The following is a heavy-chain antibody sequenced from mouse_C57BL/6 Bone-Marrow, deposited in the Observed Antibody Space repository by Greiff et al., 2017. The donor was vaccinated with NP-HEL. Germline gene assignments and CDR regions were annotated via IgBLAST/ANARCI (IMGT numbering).Heavy chain of an antibody. CDR2: IDPSDSYT. J-gene: IGHJ3*01. CDR1: GYTFTSYW. D-gene: IGHD2-4*01. CDR3: ARLEDYDDFAY. Sequence: QVQLQQPGAELVMPGASVKLSCKASGYTFTSYWMHWVKQRPGQGLEWIGEIDPSDSYTNYNQKFKGKSTLTVDKSSSTAYMQLSSLTSEDSAVYYCARLEDYDDFAYWGQGTLVTVSA. V-gene: IGHV1-69*01.